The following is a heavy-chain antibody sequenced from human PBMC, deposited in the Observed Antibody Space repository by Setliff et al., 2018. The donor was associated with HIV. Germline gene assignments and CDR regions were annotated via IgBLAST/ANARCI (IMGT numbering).Heavy chain of an antibody. CDR3: ARDSGYSFGFNYFDY. V-gene: IGHV4-59*01. D-gene: IGHD5-18*01. CDR1: GDSISSYY. Sequence: KPSETLSLTCTVSGDSISSYYWSWIRQPPGKGLEWIGYIYCSGSTNYNPSLKSRVTISLDMSKNQFSLRLSSVTAADTAVYYCARDSGYSFGFNYFDYWGQGTLVTVSS. CDR2: IYCSGST. J-gene: IGHJ4*02.